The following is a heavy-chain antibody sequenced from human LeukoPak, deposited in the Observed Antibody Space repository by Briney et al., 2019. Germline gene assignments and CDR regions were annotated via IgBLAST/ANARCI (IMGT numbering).Heavy chain of an antibody. V-gene: IGHV3-74*01. Sequence: GGSLRLSCAASGFTFTNHWMHWVRQAPGKGLVWVSRIRGDGGDTSYADSVKGRFTISRDNAKNTLYLQMDSLGAEDTAVYYCGRDVVLGSGSVDDWGQGVLVTVSS. CDR2: IRGDGGDT. J-gene: IGHJ4*02. CDR3: GRDVVLGSGSVDD. D-gene: IGHD3-10*01. CDR1: GFTFTNHW.